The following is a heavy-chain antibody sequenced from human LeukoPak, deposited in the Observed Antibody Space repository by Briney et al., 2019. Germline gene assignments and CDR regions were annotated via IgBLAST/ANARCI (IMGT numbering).Heavy chain of an antibody. CDR1: GGSFSGYY. Sequence: SETLSLTCAVSGGSFSGYYWSWIRQPPGKGLEWIGEIYHSGSTNYNPSLKSRVTISVDTSKNQFSLKLSSVTAADTAVYHCASGASIVVVPAADPKYYFDYWGQGTLVTVSS. J-gene: IGHJ4*02. D-gene: IGHD2-2*01. CDR3: ASGASIVVVPAADPKYYFDY. V-gene: IGHV4-34*01. CDR2: IYHSGST.